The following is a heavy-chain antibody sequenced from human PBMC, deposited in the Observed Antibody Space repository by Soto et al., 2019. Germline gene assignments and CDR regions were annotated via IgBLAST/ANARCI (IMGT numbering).Heavy chain of an antibody. CDR3: AKSIVAAPAAIPLAAFDI. V-gene: IGHV1-46*01. D-gene: IGHD2-2*01. Sequence: ASVKVSCKASGYTFISFYIHWVRQAPGQGLEWMGIINPSGGSTTYAPKFQVRVTMIRDTSTRTVYMELSSQRSEDTAVYYCAKSIVAAPAAIPLAAFDISGQGTMVTV. J-gene: IGHJ3*02. CDR2: INPSGGST. CDR1: GYTFISFY.